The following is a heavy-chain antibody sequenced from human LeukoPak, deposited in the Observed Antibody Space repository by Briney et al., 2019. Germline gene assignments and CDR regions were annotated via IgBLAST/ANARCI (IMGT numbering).Heavy chain of an antibody. CDR2: IYYSGTT. V-gene: IGHV4-31*03. J-gene: IGHJ4*02. CDR3: ARFGPPNCSGGSCHFDY. D-gene: IGHD2-15*01. Sequence: SQTLSLTCTVSGGSISSGGYSWSWIRQHPGKGLEWIGYIYYSGTTYYNPSLRSRVTISLDTSKNHFSLRLSSVTAADTAVYYCARFGPPNCSGGSCHFDYWGQGTLVTVSS. CDR1: GGSISSGGYS.